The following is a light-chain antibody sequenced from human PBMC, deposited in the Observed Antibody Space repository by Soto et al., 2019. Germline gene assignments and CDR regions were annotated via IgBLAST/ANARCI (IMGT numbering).Light chain of an antibody. CDR3: SSYAGSNNLV. J-gene: IGLJ2*01. CDR1: SSDVGGYNY. Sequence: QSALTQPPSASGSPGQSVTISCTGTSSDVGGYNYVPWYQTLPGKAPKLMIYEVSKRPSGVPDRFSGSKSGNTASLTVSGLQAEDEADYYCSSYAGSNNLVFGGGTKVTVL. V-gene: IGLV2-8*01. CDR2: EVS.